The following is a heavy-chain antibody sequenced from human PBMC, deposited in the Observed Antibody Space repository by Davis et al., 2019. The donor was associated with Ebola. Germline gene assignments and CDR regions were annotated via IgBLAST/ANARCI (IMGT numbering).Heavy chain of an antibody. CDR3: ARHKYCGADCYSGYLDF. CDR2: FYYSVGT. V-gene: IGHV4-59*08. Sequence: SETLSLTCNVSGDSISTYYWSWIRQPPGKGPEWIGKFYYSVGTNYNPSLKSRVTTSIDTSRNQFSLKLSSVTAADTAVYYCARHKYCGADCYSGYLDFWGQGTLVTVSS. J-gene: IGHJ4*02. D-gene: IGHD2-21*02. CDR1: GDSISTYY.